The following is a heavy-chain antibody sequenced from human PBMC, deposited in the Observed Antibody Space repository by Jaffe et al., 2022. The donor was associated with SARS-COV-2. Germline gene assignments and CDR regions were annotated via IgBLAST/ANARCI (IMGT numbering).Heavy chain of an antibody. Sequence: EVQLVESGGGLVQPGGSLRLSCAASGVTVSNNYMRWFRQAPGKGLEWVALVYSEGTTDYADSVKGRFTISRDKSKNTMYLQMNSLRAEDTALYYCARDGNYFGAWGQGTLVTVSS. D-gene: IGHD3-10*01. CDR3: ARDGNYFGA. V-gene: IGHV3-66*02. J-gene: IGHJ4*02. CDR2: VYSEGTT. CDR1: GVTVSNNY.